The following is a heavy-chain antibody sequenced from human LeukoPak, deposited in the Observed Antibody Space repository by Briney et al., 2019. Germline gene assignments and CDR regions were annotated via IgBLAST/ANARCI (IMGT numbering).Heavy chain of an antibody. CDR3: SRAEVRGVLPDVRRY. V-gene: IGHV4-34*01. CDR1: GGSFSGHY. Sequence: SETLSLTCAVYGGSFSGHYWSWIRQSPGKGLEWIGEINDSGSTNYNPSLKRRVTISVDTSKSQFSLKLSSVTAADTALYYCSRAEVRGVLPDVRRYWGQGTLVTVSS. D-gene: IGHD3-10*01. J-gene: IGHJ4*02. CDR2: INDSGST.